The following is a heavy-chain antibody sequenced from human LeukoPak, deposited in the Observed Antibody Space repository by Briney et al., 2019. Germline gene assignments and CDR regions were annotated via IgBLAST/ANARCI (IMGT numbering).Heavy chain of an antibody. CDR3: AKHSSYYGSGSYLDY. D-gene: IGHD3-10*01. Sequence: PGGSLRLSCAASGFTFSSYSMNWVRQAPGKGLEWVSSISSSSSTIYYADSVKGRFTISRDNAKNSLYLQMNSLRAEDTAVYYCAKHSSYYGSGSYLDYWGQGTLVTVSS. CDR2: ISSSSSTI. V-gene: IGHV3-48*01. CDR1: GFTFSSYS. J-gene: IGHJ4*02.